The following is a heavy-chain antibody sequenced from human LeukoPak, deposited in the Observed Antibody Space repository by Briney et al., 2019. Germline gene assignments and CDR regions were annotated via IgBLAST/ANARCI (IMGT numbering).Heavy chain of an antibody. J-gene: IGHJ4*02. CDR2: IYTSGST. D-gene: IGHD6-6*01. CDR3: ARGKYSSSLDY. V-gene: IGHV4-61*02. Sequence: SETLSLTCTVSGGSISSGSYYWSWIRQPAGKGLEWIGRIYTSGSTNYNPSLKSRVTISVDRSKNQFSLKLSSVTAADTAVYYCARGKYSSSLDYWGQGTLVTVSS. CDR1: GGSISSGSYY.